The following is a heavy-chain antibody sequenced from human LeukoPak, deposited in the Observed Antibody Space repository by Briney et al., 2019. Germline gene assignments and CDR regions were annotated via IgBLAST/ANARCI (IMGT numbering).Heavy chain of an antibody. J-gene: IGHJ5*02. CDR1: GFTFGRTW. Sequence: GGSLRLSCAASGFTFGRTWMTWVRQAPGKGLQWVAHINEDGGVRHYVDSVKGRFTISRDNAKNSLYLQMNSLRADDTAVYYCATDKGYFHFDNWGQGTLVTVSS. V-gene: IGHV3-7*01. CDR2: INEDGGVR. CDR3: ATDKGYFHFDN. D-gene: IGHD3-22*01.